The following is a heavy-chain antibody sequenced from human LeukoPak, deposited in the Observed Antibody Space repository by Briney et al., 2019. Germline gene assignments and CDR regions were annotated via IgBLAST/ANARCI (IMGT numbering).Heavy chain of an antibody. CDR3: ARGLQWLVSDAFDI. V-gene: IGHV3-7*01. Sequence: GGSLRLSCAASGFTFTNAWMSWVRQAPGKGLEWVANIKQDGSEKYYVDSVKGRFTISRDNAKNSLYLQMNSLRAEDTAVYYCARGLQWLVSDAFDIWGQGTMVTVSS. CDR2: IKQDGSEK. D-gene: IGHD6-19*01. CDR1: GFTFTNAW. J-gene: IGHJ3*02.